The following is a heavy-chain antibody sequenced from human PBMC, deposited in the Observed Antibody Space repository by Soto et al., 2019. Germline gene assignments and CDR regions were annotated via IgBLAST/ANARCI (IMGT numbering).Heavy chain of an antibody. V-gene: IGHV4-34*01. CDR1: GGSFSGYY. J-gene: IGHJ6*02. D-gene: IGHD2-2*02. CDR3: ARGNRIPLSYYYGMDV. CDR2: INHSGST. Sequence: QVQLQQWGAGLLKPSETLSLTCAVYGGSFSGYYWSWIRQPPGKGLEWIGEINHSGSTNYNPSLKSRVTISVDTSKNQFSLKLSSVTAADTAVYYCARGNRIPLSYYYGMDVWGQGTTVTVSS.